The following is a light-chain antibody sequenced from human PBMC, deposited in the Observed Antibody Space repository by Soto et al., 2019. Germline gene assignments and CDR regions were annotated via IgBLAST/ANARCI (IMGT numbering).Light chain of an antibody. CDR3: QQYGSSST. CDR1: QSLSSSY. V-gene: IGKV3-20*01. J-gene: IGKJ5*01. Sequence: EIVLTQSPGTLSLSPGERATLSCRASQSLSSSYLAWYQQKPGQAPTLLIYGASNRATGIPDRFSGSGSGTDFTLTISRLEPEDFAVYYCQQYGSSSTFGQGTRLEIK. CDR2: GAS.